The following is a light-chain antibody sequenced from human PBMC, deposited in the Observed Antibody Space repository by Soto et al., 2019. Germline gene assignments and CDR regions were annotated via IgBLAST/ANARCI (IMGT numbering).Light chain of an antibody. V-gene: IGKV1-9*01. J-gene: IGKJ4*01. CDR2: AAS. Sequence: DIHLTQSPSFLSASVGDRVTITSRASQDISDYLAWYQQRPGKAPKLLIYAASTLQSGVPSRLSGSGSGTEFTLTISSLQPEDFATYSCQQLNSYPLTFGGGTKVDIK. CDR1: QDISDY. CDR3: QQLNSYPLT.